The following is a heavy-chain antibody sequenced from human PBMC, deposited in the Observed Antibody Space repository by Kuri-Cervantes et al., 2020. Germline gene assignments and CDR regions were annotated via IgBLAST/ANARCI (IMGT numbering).Heavy chain of an antibody. V-gene: IGHV3-7*01. J-gene: IGHJ4*02. D-gene: IGHD4-17*01. Sequence: GESLKISCAASGFTFSSYAMSWVRQAPGKGLEWVANIKQDGSEKYYVDSVKGRFTISRDNAKNSLYLQMNSLRAEDTAVYYCARDRTTVTYHHLYFDYWGQGTLVTVSS. CDR3: ARDRTTVTYHHLYFDY. CDR1: GFTFSSYA. CDR2: IKQDGSEK.